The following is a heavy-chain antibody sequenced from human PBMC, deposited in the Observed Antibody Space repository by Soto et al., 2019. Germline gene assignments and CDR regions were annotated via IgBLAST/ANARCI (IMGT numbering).Heavy chain of an antibody. CDR2: ISSSGSTI. J-gene: IGHJ6*03. CDR3: ARVVMDFLSRDYYYYYMDV. D-gene: IGHD3-3*01. Sequence: QVQLVESGGGLVKPGGSLRLSCAASGFTFSDYYMSWIRQAPGKGLEWVSYISSSGSTIYYADSVKGRFTISRDNAKNSLYLQMNSLRAEDPAVYYWARVVMDFLSRDYYYYYMDVWGKGTTVTVSS. V-gene: IGHV3-11*01. CDR1: GFTFSDYY.